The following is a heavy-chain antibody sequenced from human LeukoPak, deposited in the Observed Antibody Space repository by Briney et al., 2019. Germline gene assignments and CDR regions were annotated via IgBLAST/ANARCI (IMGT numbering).Heavy chain of an antibody. V-gene: IGHV1-18*01. CDR2: ISAYNDNT. J-gene: IGHJ5*02. D-gene: IGHD3-10*01. CDR1: GYSFSSFG. CDR3: ARDLVRGNYHWFDP. Sequence: ASVKVSCKASGYSFSSFGITWVRQAPGQGLEWMEWISAYNDNTNYAQNLQGRVTMTTDTSTSTAYMELRSLRSDDTAVYYCARDLVRGNYHWFDPWGQGTLVTISS.